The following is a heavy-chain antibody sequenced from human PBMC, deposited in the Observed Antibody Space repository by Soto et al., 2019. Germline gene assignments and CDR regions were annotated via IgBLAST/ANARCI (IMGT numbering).Heavy chain of an antibody. CDR3: ARTSSMTTVTSFQH. J-gene: IGHJ1*01. Sequence: SETLSLTCTVSGGSISSGGYYWSWIRQHPGKGLEWIGYIYYSGSTYYNPSLKSRVTISVDTPKNQFSLKLSSVTAADTAVYYCARTSSMTTVTSFQHWGQGTLVTVSS. CDR1: GGSISSGGYY. CDR2: IYYSGST. D-gene: IGHD4-17*01. V-gene: IGHV4-31*03.